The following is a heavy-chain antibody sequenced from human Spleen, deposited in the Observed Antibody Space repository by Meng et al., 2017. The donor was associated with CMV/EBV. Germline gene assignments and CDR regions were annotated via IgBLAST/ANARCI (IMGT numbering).Heavy chain of an antibody. V-gene: IGHV1-18*01. CDR3: VRDFPSGIFGVVSDYYYYGLDV. D-gene: IGHD3-3*01. J-gene: IGHJ6*02. Sequence: ASVKVSCKASGYTFTSYGISWVRQAPGQGLEWMGWISAYNGNTNYAQKLQGRVTMTTDTSTSTAYMELRSLRSEDTAVYYCVRDFPSGIFGVVSDYYYYGLDVWGQGTTVTVSS. CDR1: GYTFTSYG. CDR2: ISAYNGNT.